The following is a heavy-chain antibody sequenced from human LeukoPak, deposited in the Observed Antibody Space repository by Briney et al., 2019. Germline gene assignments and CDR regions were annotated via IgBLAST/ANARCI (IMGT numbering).Heavy chain of an antibody. CDR3: AREYDSSPSDAFDI. D-gene: IGHD3-22*01. J-gene: IGHJ3*02. Sequence: SETLSLTCAVYGGSFSGYYWSWIRQPAGKGLEWIGRIYTSGSTNYNPSLKSRVTMSVDTSKNQFSLKLSSVTAADTAVYYCAREYDSSPSDAFDIWGQGTMVTVSS. CDR1: GGSFSGYY. V-gene: IGHV4-4*07. CDR2: IYTSGST.